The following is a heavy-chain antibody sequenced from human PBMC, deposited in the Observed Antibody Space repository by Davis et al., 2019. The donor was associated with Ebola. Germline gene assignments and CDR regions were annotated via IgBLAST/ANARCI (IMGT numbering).Heavy chain of an antibody. J-gene: IGHJ6*02. CDR3: ARDSQATIFGRHYAMDV. Sequence: PGGSLRLSCAASGFTLISYSINWVRQAPGKGLEWVSSISSSSSHIYYADSVKGRFTISRDNAKNSLYLQMNSLRAEDTAVYYCARDSQATIFGRHYAMDVWGQGTTVTVSS. V-gene: IGHV3-21*01. CDR1: GFTLISYS. CDR2: ISSSSSHI. D-gene: IGHD3-9*01.